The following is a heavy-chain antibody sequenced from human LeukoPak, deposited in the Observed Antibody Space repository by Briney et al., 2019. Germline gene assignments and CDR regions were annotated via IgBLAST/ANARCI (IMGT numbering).Heavy chain of an antibody. CDR2: INAGNGNT. V-gene: IGHV1-3*01. J-gene: IGHJ4*02. Sequence: ASVRVSCKASGYTFTSYAMHWVRQAPGQRLEWMGWINAGNGNTKYSQKFQGRGTITRDTSASTAYMELSSLRSEDTAVYYCARDPEDGYNWTYDYWGQGTLVTVSS. CDR3: ARDPEDGYNWTYDY. CDR1: GYTFTSYA. D-gene: IGHD5-24*01.